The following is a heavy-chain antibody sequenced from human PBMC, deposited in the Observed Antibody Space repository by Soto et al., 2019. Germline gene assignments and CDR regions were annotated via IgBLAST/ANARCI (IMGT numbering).Heavy chain of an antibody. V-gene: IGHV3-33*01. Sequence: GGSLRLSCAASGFTFSSYGMHWVRQAPGKGLEWVAVIWYDGSNKYYADSVKGRFTISRDNSKNTLYLQMNSLRAEDTAVYYCARDNYGDYRGLGAFDIWGQGTMVTV. CDR3: ARDNYGDYRGLGAFDI. CDR1: GFTFSSYG. CDR2: IWYDGSNK. J-gene: IGHJ3*02. D-gene: IGHD4-17*01.